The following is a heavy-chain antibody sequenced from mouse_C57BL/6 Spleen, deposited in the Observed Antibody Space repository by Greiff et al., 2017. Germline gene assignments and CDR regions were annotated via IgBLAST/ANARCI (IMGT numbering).Heavy chain of an antibody. CDR3: AGSGSGYGGLDY. CDR1: GYAFTNYW. D-gene: IGHD1-1*01. Sequence: QVQLQQSGAELVRPGTSVKVSCKASGYAFTNYWIDWVKQRPGQGLEWIGVIYPGGGGTNYNEKFKGKTTLTADKSSSTAYMQLSSLTSEDSAVYFCAGSGSGYGGLDYGGQGTVVTVSA. V-gene: IGHV1-54*01. CDR2: IYPGGGGT. J-gene: IGHJ3*01.